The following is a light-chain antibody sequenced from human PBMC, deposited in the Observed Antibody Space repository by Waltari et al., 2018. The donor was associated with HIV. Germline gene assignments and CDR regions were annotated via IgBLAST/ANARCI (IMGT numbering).Light chain of an antibody. CDR1: SSDVGSYNL. Sequence: QSALTQPASVSGSPGQSITISCTGTSSDVGSYNLVSWYQQNPGKAPKLIIYEVSKRPSGGPNRFSCSKSGHTASLTISGLQAEDEADYYCCSYAGRNTHVVFGGGTKLTVL. CDR2: EVS. V-gene: IGLV2-23*02. J-gene: IGLJ2*01. CDR3: CSYAGRNTHVV.